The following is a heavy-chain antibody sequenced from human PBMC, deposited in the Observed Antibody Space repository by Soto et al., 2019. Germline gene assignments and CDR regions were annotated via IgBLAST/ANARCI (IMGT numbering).Heavy chain of an antibody. V-gene: IGHV4-34*01. CDR2: INHSGST. J-gene: IGHJ4*02. CDR3: ARRRDSSGYYYFDY. Sequence: QVQLQQWGAGLLKPSETLSLTCAVYGGSFSDYYWSWIRQPPGKGLEWIGEINHSGSTNYNPSLKSRVTISADTSKNQFSLKLSSVTAADTAVYYCARRRDSSGYYYFDYWGQGTLVTVSS. D-gene: IGHD3-22*01. CDR1: GGSFSDYY.